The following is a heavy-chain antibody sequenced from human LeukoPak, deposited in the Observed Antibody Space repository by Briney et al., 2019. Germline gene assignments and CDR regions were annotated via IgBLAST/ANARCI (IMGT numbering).Heavy chain of an antibody. D-gene: IGHD6-6*01. J-gene: IGHJ4*02. CDR2: IKPLGAST. CDR1: GYTFTSYY. V-gene: IGHV1-46*01. CDR3: ASASYSSSSGYGY. Sequence: ASVTVSFKGSGYTFTSYYMHWVGQARGQGVEGVGIIKPLGASTTYAQKFQGSVTMTTATSTSPVYMELSSLRSEHTAVYFCASASYSSSSGYGYWGQGTLVTVSS.